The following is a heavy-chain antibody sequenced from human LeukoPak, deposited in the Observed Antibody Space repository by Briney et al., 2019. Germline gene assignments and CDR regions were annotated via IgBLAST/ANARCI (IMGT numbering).Heavy chain of an antibody. CDR2: IWYDGSNT. CDR1: GFTFSNSV. V-gene: IGHV3-33*01. J-gene: IGHJ4*02. CDR3: ARARVAVAGVGVFDS. D-gene: IGHD6-19*01. Sequence: GGSLRLSCAASGFTFSNSVMHWDRQAPGKGLEWVAIIWYDGSNTYYADSGKGRFTIARDNTKNTLNLKMNSHGGEAMSVYDCARARVAVAGVGVFDSWGQGTLVTVSS.